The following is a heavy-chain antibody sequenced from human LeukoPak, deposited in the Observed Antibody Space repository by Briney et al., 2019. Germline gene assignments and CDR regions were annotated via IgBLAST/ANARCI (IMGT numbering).Heavy chain of an antibody. CDR2: IIPIFGTA. CDR1: GGTFSSYA. V-gene: IGHV1-69*13. CDR3: ATPLVDRYSGSIDGDYYYGMDV. J-gene: IGHJ6*02. Sequence: ASVKVSCKASGGTFSSYAISCVRQAPGQGLEWMGGIIPIFGTANYAQKFQGRVTITADESTSTAYMELSSLRSEDTATYYRATPLVDRYSGSIDGDYYYGMDVWGQGTTVTVSS. D-gene: IGHD1-26*01.